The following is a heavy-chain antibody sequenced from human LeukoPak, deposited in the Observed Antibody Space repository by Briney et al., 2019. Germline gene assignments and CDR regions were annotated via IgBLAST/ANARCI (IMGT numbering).Heavy chain of an antibody. D-gene: IGHD6-13*01. CDR1: GFTFSSYA. Sequence: GGSLRLSCAASGFTFSSYAMSWVRQAPGKGLEWVSAISGSGGSTYYADSVKGRFTTSRDNSKNTLYLQMNSLRAEDTAVYYCAKSTSGYSSSWYDYWGQGTLVTVSS. CDR2: ISGSGGST. J-gene: IGHJ4*02. CDR3: AKSTSGYSSSWYDY. V-gene: IGHV3-23*01.